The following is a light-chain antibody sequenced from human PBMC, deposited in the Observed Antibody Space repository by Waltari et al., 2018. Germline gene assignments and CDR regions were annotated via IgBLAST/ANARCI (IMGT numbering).Light chain of an antibody. Sequence: QTVVTQEPSLSVSPGGTVTLTRALSSGPLSSTSYASWYQQSPGQTPRTLVYKANIRSSGVPDRFSGSVLGNKAVLIITGAQAEDESTYYCLLYMGSGIWVFGGGTKLTVL. J-gene: IGLJ3*02. V-gene: IGLV8-61*01. CDR1: SGPLSSTSY. CDR2: KAN. CDR3: LLYMGSGIWV.